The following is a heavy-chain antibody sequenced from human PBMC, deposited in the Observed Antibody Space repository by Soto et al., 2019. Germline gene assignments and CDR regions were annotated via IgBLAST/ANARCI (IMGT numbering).Heavy chain of an antibody. V-gene: IGHV4-30-2*01. J-gene: IGHJ5*02. CDR1: GGSISSGGYS. CDR2: IYHSGST. CDR3: ARGPRGYCSSTGCYPVGFDP. Sequence: SETLSLTCAVSGGSISSGGYSWSWIRQPPGKGLEWIGYIYHSGSTYYNPSLKSRVTISVDRSKNQFSLKLSSVTAADTAVYYCARGPRGYCSSTGCYPVGFDPWGQGTLVTVSS. D-gene: IGHD2-2*01.